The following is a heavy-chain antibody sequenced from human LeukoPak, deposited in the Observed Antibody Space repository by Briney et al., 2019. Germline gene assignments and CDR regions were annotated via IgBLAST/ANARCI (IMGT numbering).Heavy chain of an antibody. D-gene: IGHD3-22*01. CDR1: GFTFSDYY. V-gene: IGHV3-11*04. CDR2: ISSSGSTI. Sequence: GGSLRLSCAASGFTFSDYYMSWIRQAPGKGLEWVSYISSSGSTIYYADSVKGRFTISRDNSKNTLYLQMNSLRAEDTAVYYCAKEAYDSSGTPYYFDYWGQGTLVTVSS. CDR3: AKEAYDSSGTPYYFDY. J-gene: IGHJ4*02.